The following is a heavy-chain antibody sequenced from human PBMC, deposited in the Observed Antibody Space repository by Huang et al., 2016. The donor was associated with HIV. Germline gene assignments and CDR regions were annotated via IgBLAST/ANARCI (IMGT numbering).Heavy chain of an antibody. D-gene: IGHD3-16*01. CDR1: GGSFSGYF. Sequence: QVQLEQWGAGLLKPSETLSLTCAVYGGSFSGYFWNWIRQSPGKGLEWIGQINHAGVTDYNPSLKSRATISVDTSKNQFSLKLTSVTAADTAIYYCARESMISFGGPFDSWGHGNLVTVSS. CDR3: ARESMISFGGPFDS. CDR2: INHAGVT. V-gene: IGHV4-34*02. J-gene: IGHJ5*01.